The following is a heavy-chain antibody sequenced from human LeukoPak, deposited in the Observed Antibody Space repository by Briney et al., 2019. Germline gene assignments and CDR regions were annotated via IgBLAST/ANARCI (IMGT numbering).Heavy chain of an antibody. V-gene: IGHV1-69*04. Sequence: SVKVSCKASGGTFSSYAISWVRQAPGQGGEWMGRIIPILGIANYAQKFQGRVTITADKSTSTAYMELSSLRSENTAVYYCAESMLSNGDWFDPWGQGALVTVSS. D-gene: IGHD2-21*01. J-gene: IGHJ5*02. CDR3: AESMLSNGDWFDP. CDR1: GGTFSSYA. CDR2: IIPILGIA.